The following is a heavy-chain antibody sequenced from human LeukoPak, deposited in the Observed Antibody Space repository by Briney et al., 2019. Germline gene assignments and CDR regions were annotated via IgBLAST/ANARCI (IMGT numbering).Heavy chain of an antibody. CDR1: GSTFTGYY. CDR2: INPNSDDT. V-gene: IGHV1-2*06. CDR3: ARGGKRLTVDYFDY. D-gene: IGHD1-20*01. J-gene: IGHJ4*02. Sequence: GASVKVSCKASGSTFTGYYMHWVRQAPGQGLEWMGRINPNSDDTNYARKFQGRVTMTRDTSISTVYMELSRLRSDDTAVCYCARGGKRLTVDYFDYWGQGTLVTVSS.